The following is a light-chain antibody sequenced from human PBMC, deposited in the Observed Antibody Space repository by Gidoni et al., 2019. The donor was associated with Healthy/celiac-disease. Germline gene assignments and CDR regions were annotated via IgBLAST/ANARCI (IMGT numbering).Light chain of an antibody. CDR3: QQYYSTPSYT. V-gene: IGKV4-1*01. Sequence: DIVMTQSPDSLAVSLGERATINCKSSQSVLYSSNNKNYLAWYQQKPGQPPKLLLYWASTRESGVPDRFSGSGSGTDFTLTISSLQAEDVAVYYCQQYYSTPSYTFGQGTKLKIK. CDR1: QSVLYSSNNKNY. CDR2: WAS. J-gene: IGKJ2*01.